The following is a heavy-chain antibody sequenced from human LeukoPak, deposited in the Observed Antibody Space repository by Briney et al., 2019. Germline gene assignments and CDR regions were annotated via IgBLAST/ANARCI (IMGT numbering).Heavy chain of an antibody. CDR3: ARQGVVGATGFDF. Sequence: SETLSLTCSVSGGSISELSYYWGWIRQPPGKGLEWIGSIYYSGSTYNNPSLESRVVISVDSSRNQFSLKLTSVTATDTAVYYCARQGVVGATGFDFWGQGILVTVSS. V-gene: IGHV4-39*01. J-gene: IGHJ4*02. CDR2: IYYSGST. CDR1: GGSISELSYY. D-gene: IGHD1-26*01.